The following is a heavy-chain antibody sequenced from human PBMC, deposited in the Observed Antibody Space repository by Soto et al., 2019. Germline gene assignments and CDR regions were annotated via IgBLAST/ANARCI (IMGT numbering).Heavy chain of an antibody. Sequence: SETLSLTCAVYGGSFSGYYWSWIRQPPGKGLEWIGEINHSGSTNYNPSLKSRVTISVDTSKNQFSLKLSSVTAADTAVYYCARGRVFAAAGIPPPPNWIDPWGQGTLVTVSS. V-gene: IGHV4-34*01. J-gene: IGHJ5*02. CDR2: INHSGST. CDR1: GGSFSGYY. CDR3: ARGRVFAAAGIPPPPNWIDP. D-gene: IGHD6-13*01.